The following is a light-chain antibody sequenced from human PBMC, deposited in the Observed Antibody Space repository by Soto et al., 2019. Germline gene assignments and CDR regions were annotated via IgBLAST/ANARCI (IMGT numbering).Light chain of an antibody. CDR3: QQYGSSVYT. CDR1: QSVSSSY. Sequence: EIVLTQSPGTLSLSPGERATLSCRASQSVSSSYLAWYQQKPGQAPRLLIYGASSRATGIPDRFSGNGSGTDFTLTISRLEPEDFAVYYFQQYGSSVYTFGHGTNLEIK. V-gene: IGKV3-20*01. CDR2: GAS. J-gene: IGKJ2*01.